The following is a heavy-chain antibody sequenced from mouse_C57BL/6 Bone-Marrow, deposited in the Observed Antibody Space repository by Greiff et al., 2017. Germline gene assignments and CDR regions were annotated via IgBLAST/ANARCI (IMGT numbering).Heavy chain of an antibody. V-gene: IGHV14-4*01. Sequence: EVKLVESGAELVRPGASVKLSCTASGFNIKDDYMHWVKQRPEQGLEWIGWIDPENGDTEYASKFQGKATITADTSSNTAYLQPSSLTSEDTAVYYCTRWLLAYWGQGTTLTVSS. J-gene: IGHJ2*01. CDR3: TRWLLAY. CDR1: GFNIKDDY. D-gene: IGHD2-3*01. CDR2: IDPENGDT.